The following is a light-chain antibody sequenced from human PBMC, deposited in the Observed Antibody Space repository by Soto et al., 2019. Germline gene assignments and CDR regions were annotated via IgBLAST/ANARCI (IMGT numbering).Light chain of an antibody. CDR1: QSVSSKY. CDR3: QQNDSSPSWT. CDR2: GTS. Sequence: EIDSTQSPGTLSLSPGERATLSCRASQSVSSKYLAWYQQKPGQAPRLLIYGTSSRATGISDRFRGSGSGTDFTLTISRLEPEDFAVYYCQQNDSSPSWTFGQGTNVDIK. V-gene: IGKV3-20*01. J-gene: IGKJ1*01.